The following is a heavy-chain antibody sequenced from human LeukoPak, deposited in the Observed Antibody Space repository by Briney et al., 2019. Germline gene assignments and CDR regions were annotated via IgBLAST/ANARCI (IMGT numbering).Heavy chain of an antibody. CDR3: AKDRGKLQTGTSALDY. Sequence: GGSLRLSCAASGFTFSSYGMHWVRQAPGKGLEWVAVISYDGSNKYYADSAKGRFTISRDNSKNTLYLQMNSLRAEDTAVYYCAKDRGKLQTGTSALDYWGQGTLVTVSS. J-gene: IGHJ4*02. CDR2: ISYDGSNK. V-gene: IGHV3-30*18. D-gene: IGHD4-11*01. CDR1: GFTFSSYG.